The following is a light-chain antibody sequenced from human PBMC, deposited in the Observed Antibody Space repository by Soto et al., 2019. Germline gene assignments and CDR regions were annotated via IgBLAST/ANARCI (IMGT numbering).Light chain of an antibody. CDR2: AAF. Sequence: DIPLTQSPSFLSASVGDRVTITCRASQGISSDLAWYQQKPGKAPNLLIYAAFTLQSGVPSTFSGSGSGTECTLTISSLQPEDFATYYCQQLNSYPFTFGQGTRLEIK. V-gene: IGKV1-9*01. J-gene: IGKJ2*01. CDR3: QQLNSYPFT. CDR1: QGISSD.